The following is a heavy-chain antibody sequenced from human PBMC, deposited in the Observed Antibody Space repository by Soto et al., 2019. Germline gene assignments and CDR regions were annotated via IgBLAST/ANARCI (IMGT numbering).Heavy chain of an antibody. J-gene: IGHJ4*02. D-gene: IGHD6-25*01. CDR1: GFTFSTYW. V-gene: IGHV3-7*01. CDR3: ARFTRGSSGDY. Sequence: GGSLRLSCVASGFTFSTYWMSWVRQAPGKGLEWVANIKEDGSDKYYVDSVKGRFTISRDNAKNLLYLQMNSLGAGDTAMYYCARFTRGSSGDYWGQGTLVTVSS. CDR2: IKEDGSDK.